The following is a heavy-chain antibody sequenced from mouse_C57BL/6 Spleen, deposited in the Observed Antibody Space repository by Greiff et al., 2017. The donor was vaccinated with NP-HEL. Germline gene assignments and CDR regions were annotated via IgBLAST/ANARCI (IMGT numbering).Heavy chain of an antibody. Sequence: EVKLVESGPELVKPGASVKISCKASGYSFTGYYMNWVKQSPEKSLEWIGEINPSTGGTTYNQKFKAKATLTVDKSSSTAYMQLKSLTSEDSAVYYCARVSYAMDYWGQGTSVTVSS. CDR3: ARVSYAMDY. CDR1: GYSFTGYY. CDR2: INPSTGGT. J-gene: IGHJ4*01. V-gene: IGHV1-42*01. D-gene: IGHD6-2*01.